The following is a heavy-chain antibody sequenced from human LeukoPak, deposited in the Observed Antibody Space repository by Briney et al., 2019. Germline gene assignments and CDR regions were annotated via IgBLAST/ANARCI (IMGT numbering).Heavy chain of an antibody. Sequence: PGGSLRLSCAASGFTFSNYAMSWVRQAPGKGLEWVSAISGSGGSTYYADSVKGRFTISRDNSKNTPYLQMNSLRAEDTAVYYCAKLSLMLVEMATISFSPDYWGQGTLVTVSS. J-gene: IGHJ4*02. CDR2: ISGSGGST. V-gene: IGHV3-23*01. D-gene: IGHD5-24*01. CDR3: AKLSLMLVEMATISFSPDY. CDR1: GFTFSNYA.